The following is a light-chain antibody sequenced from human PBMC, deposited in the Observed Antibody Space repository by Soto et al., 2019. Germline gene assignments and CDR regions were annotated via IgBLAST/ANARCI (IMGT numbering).Light chain of an antibody. CDR2: KAS. CDR1: QSISSW. V-gene: IGKV1-5*03. CDR3: QQYNSYSST. J-gene: IGKJ3*01. Sequence: DIQMTQSPSTLSASVGDRVTITCRASQSISSWLAWYQQKPGKAPNLLIYKASSLESGVPSRFSGSGSGTEFTLTISSLQPDDFATYYCQQYNSYSSTFGPGTKVDIQ.